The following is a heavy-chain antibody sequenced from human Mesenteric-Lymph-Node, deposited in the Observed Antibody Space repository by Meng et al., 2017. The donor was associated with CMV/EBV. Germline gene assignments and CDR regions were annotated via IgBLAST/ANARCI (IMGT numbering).Heavy chain of an antibody. J-gene: IGHJ5*02. V-gene: IGHV3-30*03. CDR1: GFTFSNYG. CDR3: VRENGPDASRDNRFDP. Sequence: GESLKISCAASGFTFSNYGMHWVRQAPGKGLEWLAVISFDGNNKYYADSVKGRFTISRDNSKNTLYLQLNSLRTEDTAVYYCVRENGPDASRDNRFDPWGQGTLVTVSS. CDR2: ISFDGNNK. D-gene: IGHD1-14*01.